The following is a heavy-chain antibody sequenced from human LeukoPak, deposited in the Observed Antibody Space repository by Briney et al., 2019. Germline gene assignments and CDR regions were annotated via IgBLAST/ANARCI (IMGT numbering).Heavy chain of an antibody. D-gene: IGHD6-25*01. CDR1: GGTFSSYT. V-gene: IGHV1-69*02. Sequence: GASVKVSCKASGGTFSSYTISWVRQAPGQGLEWMGRIIPILGIANYAQKFQGRVTITADKSTSTAYMKLSSLKSEDTAVYYCARAPGIAAIGAFDIWGQGTMVTVSS. CDR3: ARAPGIAAIGAFDI. CDR2: IIPILGIA. J-gene: IGHJ3*02.